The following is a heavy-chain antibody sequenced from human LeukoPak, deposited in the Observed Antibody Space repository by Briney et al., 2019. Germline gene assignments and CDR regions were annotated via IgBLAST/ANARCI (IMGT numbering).Heavy chain of an antibody. V-gene: IGHV4-59*01. CDR2: IYYSGST. D-gene: IGHD1-1*01. CDR3: ARASDRLQPTDD. Sequence: SETLSLTCTVSGGSISNYYWTWIRQPPGKGLEWIGYIYYSGSTTYNPSLKSRATISVDTSKNQFSLKLSSVTAADTAMYYCARASDRLQPTDDWGQGTPVTVSS. CDR1: GGSISNYY. J-gene: IGHJ4*02.